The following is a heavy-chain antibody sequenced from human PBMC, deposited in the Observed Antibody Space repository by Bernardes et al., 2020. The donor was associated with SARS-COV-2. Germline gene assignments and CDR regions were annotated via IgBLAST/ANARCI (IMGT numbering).Heavy chain of an antibody. CDR3: ARAEGYSSGWNNWYFDL. CDR2: IYYSGST. V-gene: IGHV4-59*01. J-gene: IGHJ2*01. CDR1: GGSISSYY. D-gene: IGHD6-19*01. Sequence: SETLSLTCTVSGGSISSYYWSWIRQPPGKGLEWIGYIYYSGSTNYNPSLKSRVTISVDTSKNQFSLKLSSVTAADTAVYYCARAEGYSSGWNNWYFDLWGRGTLVTVSS.